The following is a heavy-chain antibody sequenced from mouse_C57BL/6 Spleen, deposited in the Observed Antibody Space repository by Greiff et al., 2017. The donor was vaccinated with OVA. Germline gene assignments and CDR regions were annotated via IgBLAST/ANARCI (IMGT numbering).Heavy chain of an antibody. J-gene: IGHJ3*01. CDR2: ISSGGDYL. V-gene: IGHV5-9-1*02. Sequence: EVKVEESGAGLVKPGGSLTLSCAASGFTLSSYAMSWVRQTPEQRLEWVAYISSGGDYLYYADTVNGRFTISRDNARNTLYLQMSSLKSEDTAMYYWTRDERGFAYWGQGTLVTVSA. CDR1: GFTLSSYA. CDR3: TRDERGFAY.